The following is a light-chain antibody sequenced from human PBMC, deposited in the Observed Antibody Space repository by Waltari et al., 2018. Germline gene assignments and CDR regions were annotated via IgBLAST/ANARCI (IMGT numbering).Light chain of an antibody. CDR3: QQYVTSSPT. V-gene: IGKV3-20*01. CDR2: GIS. CDR1: QSIGSIY. Sequence: EIVLTQSPGTLSLSPGESATLSCRASQSIGSIYLAWYQQRTGQPPRLLIYGISTRASGVPQRFSGSGAGTDFTLTISRLEPEDFATYYCQQYVTSSPTFGGGTNVEIK. J-gene: IGKJ4*01.